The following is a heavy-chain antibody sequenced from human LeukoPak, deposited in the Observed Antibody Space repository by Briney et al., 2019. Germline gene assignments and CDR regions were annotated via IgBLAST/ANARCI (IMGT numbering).Heavy chain of an antibody. Sequence: GGSLRLSCAASGFTFSSYGMHWVRQAPGKGLEWVANIKQDGSEKYYVDSVKGRFTISRDNAKNSLFLQMNSLRAEDTAVYYCARGLGYSYGNGDYWGQGTLVTVSS. CDR3: ARGLGYSYGNGDY. V-gene: IGHV3-7*01. CDR2: IKQDGSEK. CDR1: GFTFSSYG. D-gene: IGHD5-18*01. J-gene: IGHJ4*02.